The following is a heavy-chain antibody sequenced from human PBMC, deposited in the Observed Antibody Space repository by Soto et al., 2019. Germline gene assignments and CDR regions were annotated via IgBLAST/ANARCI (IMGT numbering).Heavy chain of an antibody. D-gene: IGHD3-3*01. CDR3: ASEQNDRSGYYTTYFGS. J-gene: IGHJ4*02. V-gene: IGHV3-74*03. CDR1: GVTFANFG. Sequence: VRSLRLSFAAAGVTFANFGRHWVRQAPGKWLVSLSRISTDGSSTTYADPVKVPFTISRDNAKNTLYLQMNRLRAEDPAVYCCASEQNDRSGYYTTYFGSWGQGTLVTLSS. CDR2: ISTDGSST.